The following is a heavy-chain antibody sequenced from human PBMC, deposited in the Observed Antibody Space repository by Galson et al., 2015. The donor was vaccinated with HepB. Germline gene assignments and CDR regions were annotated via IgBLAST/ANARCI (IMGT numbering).Heavy chain of an antibody. CDR1: GFTFSSAW. J-gene: IGHJ6*02. CDR2: IRSKTDGGTT. D-gene: IGHD6-13*01. CDR3: LGQQVVPGLYGSFYYDVDV. Sequence: SLRLSCAVSGFTFSSAWISWVRQAPGKGLEWVGRIRSKTDGGTTDYAAPVKGRFTISRDDSMNTLYLQVNSLKAEDTAVYYCLGQQVVPGLYGSFYYDVDVWGQGTTVTVSS. V-gene: IGHV3-15*01.